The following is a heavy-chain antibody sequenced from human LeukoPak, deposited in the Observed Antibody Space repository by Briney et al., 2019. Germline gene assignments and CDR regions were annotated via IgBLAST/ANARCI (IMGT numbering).Heavy chain of an antibody. CDR1: GFTFSSYS. Sequence: EGSLRLSCAASGFTFSSYSMNWVRQVPGKGLEWASVIYAGGNTYYADSVKERFTISRDNSRNTLYLQMNSLRGDDTAVYYCAREVYSSTWFDLWGQGTLVTVSS. CDR3: AREVYSSTWFDL. V-gene: IGHV3-66*01. CDR2: IYAGGNT. J-gene: IGHJ4*02. D-gene: IGHD6-13*01.